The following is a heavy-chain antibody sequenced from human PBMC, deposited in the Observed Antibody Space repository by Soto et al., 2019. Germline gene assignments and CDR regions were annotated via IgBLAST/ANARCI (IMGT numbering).Heavy chain of an antibody. Sequence: VASVKVSCKASGYTFTSYGISWVRQAPGQGLEWMGWISAYNGNTNYAQKFQGRVTMTRNTSISTAYMELSSLRSEDTAVYYCARGLGDFYYYYMDVWGKGTTVTVSS. D-gene: IGHD3-3*01. CDR3: ARGLGDFYYYYMDV. CDR1: GYTFTSYG. CDR2: ISAYNGNT. V-gene: IGHV1-18*01. J-gene: IGHJ6*03.